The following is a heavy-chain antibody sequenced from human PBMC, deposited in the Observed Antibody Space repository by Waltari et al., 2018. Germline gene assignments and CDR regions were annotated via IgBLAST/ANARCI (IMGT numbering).Heavy chain of an antibody. J-gene: IGHJ4*02. V-gene: IGHV1-2*06. Sequence: QVQLVQSGAEVKKPGSSVKVSCKASGGTFSSYAISWVRQAPGQGLEWMGRINPNSGGTNYAQKFQGRVTMTRDTSISTAYMELSRLRSDDTAVYYCARDSRAAGPSYGGQGTLVTVSS. CDR3: ARDSRAAGPSY. CDR1: GGTFSSYA. D-gene: IGHD6-13*01. CDR2: INPNSGGT.